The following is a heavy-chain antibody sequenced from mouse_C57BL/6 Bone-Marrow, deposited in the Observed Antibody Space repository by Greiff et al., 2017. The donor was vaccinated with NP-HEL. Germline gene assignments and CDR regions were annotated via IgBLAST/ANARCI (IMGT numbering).Heavy chain of an antibody. V-gene: IGHV2-2*01. CDR3: ARNWDFPPWYFGG. Sequence: VKLQESGPGLVQPSQSLSITCTVSGFSLTSYGVHWVRQSPGKGLEWLGVIWSGGSTDYNAAFIYRLSISKDNSKSQVFFKMNSLQADDTAIYYCARNWDFPPWYFGGWGTGTTVTVSS. CDR1: GFSLTSYG. D-gene: IGHD4-1*01. CDR2: IWSGGST. J-gene: IGHJ1*03.